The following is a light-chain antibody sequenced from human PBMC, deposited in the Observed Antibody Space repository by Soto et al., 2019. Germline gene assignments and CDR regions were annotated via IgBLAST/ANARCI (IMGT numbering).Light chain of an antibody. CDR2: DVS. CDR1: SSDVGGYNY. V-gene: IGLV2-14*01. Sequence: QSALTQPASVSGSPGQSITISCTGTSSDVGGYNYVSWYQQHPGKAPKLMIYDVSNRPSGVSKRFSGSKSGNTASLTISGRQAEDEADYYCRSYTSSSTLYVFGTGTKRTVL. CDR3: RSYTSSSTLYV. J-gene: IGLJ1*01.